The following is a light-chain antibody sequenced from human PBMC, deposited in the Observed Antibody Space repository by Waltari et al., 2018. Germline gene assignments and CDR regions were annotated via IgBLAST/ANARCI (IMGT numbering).Light chain of an antibody. CDR2: YAS. CDR3: QQYNRAPFT. V-gene: IGKV1-16*01. Sequence: DIQMTQSPSSLSASVGDTVTITCRASQAINSYLVWYQQKPGKAPKPLIYYASKLESGVPSRFSGSGSGTDVTLTIRSLQPEDFATFYCQQYNRAPFTFGGGTRVEMK. J-gene: IGKJ4*01. CDR1: QAINSY.